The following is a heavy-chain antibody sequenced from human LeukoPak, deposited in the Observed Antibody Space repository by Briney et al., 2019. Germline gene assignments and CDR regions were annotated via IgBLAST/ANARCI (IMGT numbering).Heavy chain of an antibody. CDR2: IYHSGST. CDR3: ATGYSSTWYYFAY. Sequence: PSETLSLTCTVSGDSSSSYYWIWIPHPPGKGLEGMGYIYHSGSTNYNPSLKSRVTISADTYKDQFSLKLASVTDADTGVYYCATGYSSTWYYFAYWGQGTLVTVSS. V-gene: IGHV4-59*01. D-gene: IGHD6-13*01. J-gene: IGHJ4*02. CDR1: GDSSSSYY.